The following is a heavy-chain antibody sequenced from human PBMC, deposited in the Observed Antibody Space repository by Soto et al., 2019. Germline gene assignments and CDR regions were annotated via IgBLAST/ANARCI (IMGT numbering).Heavy chain of an antibody. CDR3: ARIFRYPGSWGCDH. Sequence: EVQLVESGGGLVQPGGSLRLSCAASGFTFSDHYMDWVRQAPGKGLEWVGRTRNKANSYTTEYAASVKDRFTISRDDSKNSLYLQMNSLRTEDTAVYYCARIFRYPGSWGCDHWGQGTLVTVSS. D-gene: IGHD1-26*01. J-gene: IGHJ4*02. V-gene: IGHV3-72*01. CDR2: TRNKANSYTT. CDR1: GFTFSDHY.